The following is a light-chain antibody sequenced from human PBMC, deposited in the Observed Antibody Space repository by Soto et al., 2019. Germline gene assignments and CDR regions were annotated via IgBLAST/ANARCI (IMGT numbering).Light chain of an antibody. J-gene: IGKJ2*01. CDR2: RAS. CDR1: QSVGNS. Sequence: EIVMTQFPATLSVSPGKRATLFCRASQSVGNSLAWYQQKPGQAPRLLFYRASSRATGIAARFSGSGSGTEFTLSISSLQSEDFAVYYCQQYKNWYTFGQGTKLEIK. V-gene: IGKV3-15*01. CDR3: QQYKNWYT.